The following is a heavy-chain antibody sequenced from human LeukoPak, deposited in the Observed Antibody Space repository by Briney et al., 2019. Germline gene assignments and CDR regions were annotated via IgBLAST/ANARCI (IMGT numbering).Heavy chain of an antibody. V-gene: IGHV4-61*02. J-gene: IGHJ4*02. CDR3: ARGTSRVRGLFDY. CDR2: IYTSGSI. CDR1: GGSISSGNYY. D-gene: IGHD3-10*01. Sequence: SQTLSLTCTVSGGSISSGNYYWNWIRQPAGKGLEWIGRIYTSGSINYNPSLKSRVTISVDTSKNQFSLKMSSVTAADTAVYYCARGTSRVRGLFDYWGQGTLVTVSS.